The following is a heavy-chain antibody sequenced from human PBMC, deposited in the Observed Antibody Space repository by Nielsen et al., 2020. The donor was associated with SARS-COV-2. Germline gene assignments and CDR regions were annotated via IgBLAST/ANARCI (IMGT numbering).Heavy chain of an antibody. CDR1: GGSISSGGYY. D-gene: IGHD3-9*01. V-gene: IGHV4-31*03. Sequence: SETLSLTCTVSGGSISSGGYYWSWIRQHPGKGLEWIGYIYYSGSTYYNPSLKSRVTISVDTSKNQFSLKLSSVTAADTAAYYCARTDILTSRYGMDVWGQGTTVTVSS. CDR3: ARTDILTSRYGMDV. J-gene: IGHJ6*02. CDR2: IYYSGST.